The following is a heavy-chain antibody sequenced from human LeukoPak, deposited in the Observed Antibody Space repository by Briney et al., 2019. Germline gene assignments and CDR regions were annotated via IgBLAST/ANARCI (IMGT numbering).Heavy chain of an antibody. V-gene: IGHV4-59*01. Sequence: PSETLSLTCTVSGGSISSYYWSWIRQPPGKGLEWIGYIYYSGSTNYNPSLKSRATISVDTSKNQFSLKLSSVTAADTAAYYCARNLGGSSWVFDYWGQGTLVTVSS. D-gene: IGHD6-13*01. CDR3: ARNLGGSSWVFDY. J-gene: IGHJ4*02. CDR2: IYYSGST. CDR1: GGSISSYY.